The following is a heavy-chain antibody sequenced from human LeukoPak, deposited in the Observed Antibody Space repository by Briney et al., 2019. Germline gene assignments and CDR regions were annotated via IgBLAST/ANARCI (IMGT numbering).Heavy chain of an antibody. CDR3: ARGDDYYDSSGYYFDY. Sequence: GGSLRLSCAASGFTFSSYSMNWVRQAPGKGLEWVSSISSSSSSYIYYADSVKGRFTISRDNAKNSLYLQMNSLRAEDTAVYYCARGDDYYDSSGYYFDYWGQGTLVTVSS. D-gene: IGHD3-22*01. J-gene: IGHJ4*02. V-gene: IGHV3-21*01. CDR2: ISSSSSSYI. CDR1: GFTFSSYS.